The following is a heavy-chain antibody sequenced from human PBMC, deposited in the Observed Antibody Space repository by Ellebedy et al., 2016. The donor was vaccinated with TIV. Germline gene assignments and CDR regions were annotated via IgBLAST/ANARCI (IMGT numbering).Heavy chain of an antibody. D-gene: IGHD1-26*01. Sequence: SETLSLXXTVSGGSISSGGYYWSWIRQHPGKGLEWIGYIYYSGSTYYNPSLKSRVTISVDTSKNQFSLKLSSVTAADTAVYYCAREGGSYGAWGQGTLVTVSS. CDR2: IYYSGST. CDR1: GGSISSGGYY. J-gene: IGHJ5*02. CDR3: AREGGSYGA. V-gene: IGHV4-31*03.